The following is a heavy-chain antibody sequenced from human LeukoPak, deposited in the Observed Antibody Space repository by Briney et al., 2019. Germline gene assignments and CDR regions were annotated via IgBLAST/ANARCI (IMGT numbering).Heavy chain of an antibody. Sequence: SETLPLTCTVSGGSISNDYWSWIRQPPGKGLEWIGYIYNSGSTNYNPSLKSRVTISVDTSKNQFSLNLSSVTAADTAVYYCARLGMLWFGEAHWGQGTLVTVSS. D-gene: IGHD3-10*01. CDR2: IYNSGST. CDR1: GGSISNDY. J-gene: IGHJ4*02. CDR3: ARLGMLWFGEAH. V-gene: IGHV4-59*08.